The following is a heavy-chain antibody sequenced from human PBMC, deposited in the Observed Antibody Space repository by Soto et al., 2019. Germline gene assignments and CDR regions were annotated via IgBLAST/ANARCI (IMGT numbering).Heavy chain of an antibody. CDR1: GLTFSYFY. CDR2: ISGSGSSI. D-gene: IGHD3-3*01. CDR3: ARDIDPPGLFLAS. J-gene: IGHJ5*02. V-gene: IGHV3-11*01. Sequence: VGSMILSCAASGLTFSYFYMSWIRQDTGKGLEWVSYISGSGSSIYYADSVKGRFTISRDNAKNSLYLQMNSLRAEDTAGYYCARDIDPPGLFLASWARGPLVPVSS.